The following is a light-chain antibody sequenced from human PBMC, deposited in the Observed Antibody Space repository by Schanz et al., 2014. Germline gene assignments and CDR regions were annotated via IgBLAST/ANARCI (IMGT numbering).Light chain of an antibody. CDR3: QQYGGSPYT. Sequence: EIVMTQSPATLSVSPGERATLSCRASQSVSSNLAWYQHKPGQAPRLLIYGASTRATGIPARFSGSGSGSGFTLTISRLEPEDFAMYYCQQYGGSPYTFGQGTNLEI. V-gene: IGKV3-15*01. CDR2: GAS. CDR1: QSVSSN. J-gene: IGKJ2*01.